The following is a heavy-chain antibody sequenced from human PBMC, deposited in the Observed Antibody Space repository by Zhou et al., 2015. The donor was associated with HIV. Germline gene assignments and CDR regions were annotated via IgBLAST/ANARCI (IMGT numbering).Heavy chain of an antibody. V-gene: IGHV1-69*12. D-gene: IGHD3-22*01. J-gene: IGHJ4*02. CDR3: ARDSSNYYDSSGYFDY. Sequence: QVQLVQSGAEVKKPGSSVKVSCKASGGTFSSYAISWVRQAPGQGLEWMGGIIPIFGTANYAQKFQGRVTITADESTSTAYMELSSLRSEDTAVYYCARDSSNYYDSSGYFDYWGQGTLVTVSS. CDR2: IIPIFGTA. CDR1: GGTFSSYA.